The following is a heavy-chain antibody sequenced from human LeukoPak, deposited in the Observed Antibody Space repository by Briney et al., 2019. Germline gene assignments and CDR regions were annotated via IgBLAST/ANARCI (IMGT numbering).Heavy chain of an antibody. V-gene: IGHV3-23*01. J-gene: IGHJ4*02. Sequence: PGGSLRLSCAASGFTFSSYAMSWVRQAPGKGLEWVSAISGSGGSTYYADSVKGRFTISRDNSKNTLYLQMHSLRAEDTAVYYCVKRERGSYSLDYWGQGTLVTVSS. CDR2: ISGSGGST. D-gene: IGHD1-26*01. CDR1: GFTFSSYA. CDR3: VKRERGSYSLDY.